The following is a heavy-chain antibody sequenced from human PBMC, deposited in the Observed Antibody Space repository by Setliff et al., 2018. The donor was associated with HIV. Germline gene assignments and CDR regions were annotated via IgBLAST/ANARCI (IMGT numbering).Heavy chain of an antibody. J-gene: IGHJ4*02. CDR1: GGSISDSSYY. V-gene: IGHV4-39*01. D-gene: IGHD3-9*01. CDR3: ARQYYDTLTTYAAPFDY. Sequence: KASETLSLTCTVSGGSISDSSYYWGWIRQPPGKGLEWIGSIYYSGSTYYNPSLKSRVTISVDTSKKRFSLKMSSVTAADTAVYYCARQYYDTLTTYAAPFDYWGQGILVTVSS. CDR2: IYYSGST.